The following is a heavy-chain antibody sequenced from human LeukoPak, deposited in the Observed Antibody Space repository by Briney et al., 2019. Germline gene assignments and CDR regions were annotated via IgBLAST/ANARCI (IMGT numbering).Heavy chain of an antibody. V-gene: IGHV3-30*18. CDR3: AKDDCTTTTCHGS. CDR1: GFTFSSYG. CDR2: ISYDGRNQ. J-gene: IGHJ5*02. D-gene: IGHD2-2*01. Sequence: GRSLRLSCAASGFTSGFTFSSYGMHWVRQTPGKGLEWLAAISYDGRNQYYADSVKGRFTISRDSSKDTVYLQMSSLRAEDTAVYYCAKDDCTTTTCHGSWGQGTLVTVSS.